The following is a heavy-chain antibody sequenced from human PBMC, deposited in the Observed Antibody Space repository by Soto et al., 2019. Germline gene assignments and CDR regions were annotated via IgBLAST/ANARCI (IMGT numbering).Heavy chain of an antibody. CDR3: ASQRYCDDDCYLFDY. CDR2: IHHSGST. CDR1: RRSIPSTSW. J-gene: IGHJ4*02. D-gene: IGHD2-21*02. Sequence: PSETLGLTCDVYRRSIPSTSWWTWVGHSPATGLEWIGEIHHSGSTNYNPSLTSRVLISVDKSKNQFSLKLTSVTAADTAVYYCASQRYCDDDCYLFDYWGQGTLVTVSS. V-gene: IGHV4-4*02.